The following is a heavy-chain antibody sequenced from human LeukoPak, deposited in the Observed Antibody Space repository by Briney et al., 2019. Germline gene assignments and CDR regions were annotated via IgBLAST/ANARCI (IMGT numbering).Heavy chain of an antibody. J-gene: IGHJ4*02. V-gene: IGHV1-2*02. CDR2: INPNSGGT. CDR1: GYTFTGYY. D-gene: IGHD3-10*01. Sequence: ASVKVSCKASGYTFTGYYMHWVRQAPGQGLEWMGWINPNSGGTNYAQKFQGRVTMTRDTSISTAYMELSGLRSDDTAVYYCARVPLWFGELSFDYWGQGTLVTVSS. CDR3: ARVPLWFGELSFDY.